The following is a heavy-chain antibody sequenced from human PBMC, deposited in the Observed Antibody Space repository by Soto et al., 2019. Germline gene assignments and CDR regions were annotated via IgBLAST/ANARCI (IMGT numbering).Heavy chain of an antibody. CDR1: GGTFSSYA. CDR3: ARARAPYSSSWYDYFDY. V-gene: IGHV1-69*06. Sequence: QVQLVQSGAEVKKPGSSVKVSCKASGGTFSSYAISWVRQAPGQGLEWMGGIIPIFGTANYAQKFQGRVTITADKSTSTAYMELSSLRSEDTAVYYCARARAPYSSSWYDYFDYWGQGTLVTVSS. J-gene: IGHJ4*02. D-gene: IGHD6-13*01. CDR2: IIPIFGTA.